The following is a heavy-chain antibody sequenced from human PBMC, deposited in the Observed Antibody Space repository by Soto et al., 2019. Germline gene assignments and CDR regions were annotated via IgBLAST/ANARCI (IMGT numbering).Heavy chain of an antibody. CDR1: GYTFTSYG. CDR3: ARPISSSSREGRYYYYYGMDV. J-gene: IGHJ6*02. V-gene: IGHV1-18*01. D-gene: IGHD6-6*01. CDR2: ISAYNGNT. Sequence: ASVKVSCKASGYTFTSYGISWVRQAPGQGLEWMGWISAYNGNTNYAQKLQSRVTMTTDTSTSTAYMELRSLRSDDTAVYYCARPISSSSREGRYYYYYGMDVWGQGTTVTVSS.